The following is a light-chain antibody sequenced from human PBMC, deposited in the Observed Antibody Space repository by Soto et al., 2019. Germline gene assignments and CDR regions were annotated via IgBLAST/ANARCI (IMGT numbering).Light chain of an antibody. J-gene: IGKJ1*01. CDR3: QPYNNWPRT. Sequence: EIVMTQSPATLSVSPGERATLSCRASQSVSSNLAWYQQKPGQAPRLLIYGASTRATGIPARFSGSGSGTEFTLTISSLQSEDFAVYCWQPYNNWPRTFGQGTKVEIK. CDR1: QSVSSN. V-gene: IGKV3-15*01. CDR2: GAS.